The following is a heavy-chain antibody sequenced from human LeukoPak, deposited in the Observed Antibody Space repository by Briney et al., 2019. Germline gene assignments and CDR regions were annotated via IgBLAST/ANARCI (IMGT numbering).Heavy chain of an antibody. V-gene: IGHV1-18*01. CDR2: ISAYNGNT. CDR3: ARDSNIVLVPAAPYDY. CDR1: GYTFTSYG. D-gene: IGHD2-2*01. Sequence: ASVKVSCKASGYTFTSYGISWVQQAPGQGLEWMGWISAYNGNTNYAQKLQGRVTMTTDTSTSTAYMELRSLRSDDTAVYYCARDSNIVLVPAAPYDYWGQGTLVTVSS. J-gene: IGHJ4*02.